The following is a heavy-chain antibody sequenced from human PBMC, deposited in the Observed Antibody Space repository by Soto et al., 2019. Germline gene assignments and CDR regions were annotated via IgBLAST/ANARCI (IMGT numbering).Heavy chain of an antibody. Sequence: QVQLVQSGAEVKKPGSSVKVSCKASGGTFSSYGISWVRQAPGQGLEWMGGIIPTFGAANYAQNFQGRVTISADESTSTAYMELRSLRSEDTAVYYCTRGWVRGVITPWFDFWGQGSLVSVSS. CDR1: GGTFSSYG. CDR3: TRGWVRGVITPWFDF. V-gene: IGHV1-69*12. D-gene: IGHD3-10*01. CDR2: IIPTFGAA. J-gene: IGHJ4*02.